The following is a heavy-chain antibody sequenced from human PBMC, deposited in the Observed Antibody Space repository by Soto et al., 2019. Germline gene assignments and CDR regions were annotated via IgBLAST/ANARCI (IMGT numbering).Heavy chain of an antibody. CDR3: ARGARGIAATGYYYYYSMDV. CDR2: INHSGST. Sequence: SETLSLTCAVYGGSFSGYYWSWIRQPPGKGLEWIGEINHSGSTNYNPSLKSRVTISVDTSKNQFSLKLSSVTAADTPVYYCARGARGIAATGYYYYYSMDVWGQGTTVTVSS. CDR1: GGSFSGYY. V-gene: IGHV4-34*01. J-gene: IGHJ6*02. D-gene: IGHD6-13*01.